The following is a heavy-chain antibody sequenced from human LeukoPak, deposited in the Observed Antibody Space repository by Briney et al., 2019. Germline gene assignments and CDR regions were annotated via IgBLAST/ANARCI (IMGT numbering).Heavy chain of an antibody. D-gene: IGHD1-14*01. V-gene: IGHV4-39*07. CDR3: ARTPLPTGFGPGYYFDY. Sequence: SETLSLTCIVSGDSISSSRYYWGWLRQPPGKGLEWIATIYYSGSIYYNPSLNSRLTMSKDTSKNQFSLNLSSVTAADTAVYYCARTPLPTGFGPGYYFDYWGQGTLVTVSS. CDR1: GDSISSSRYY. CDR2: IYYSGSI. J-gene: IGHJ4*02.